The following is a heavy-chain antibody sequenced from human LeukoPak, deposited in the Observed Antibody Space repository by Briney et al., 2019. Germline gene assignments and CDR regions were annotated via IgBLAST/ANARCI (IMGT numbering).Heavy chain of an antibody. D-gene: IGHD6-19*01. CDR3: ARAIAVAEFDY. V-gene: IGHV4-59*08. CDR2: IYYSGST. CDR1: GGSISSYY. Sequence: TSETLSLTCTVSGGSISSYYWSWIRQPPGKGLEWIGYIYYSGSTNYNPSLKSRVTISVDTSKNQFSLKLSSVTAADTAVYYCARAIAVAEFDYWGQGTLVTVSS. J-gene: IGHJ4*02.